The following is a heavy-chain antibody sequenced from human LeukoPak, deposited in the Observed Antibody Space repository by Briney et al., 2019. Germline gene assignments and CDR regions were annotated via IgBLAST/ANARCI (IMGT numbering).Heavy chain of an antibody. CDR3: ARCAPYGSGSYFWFDP. D-gene: IGHD3-10*01. CDR2: IYYSGST. CDR1: GGPISSYY. J-gene: IGHJ5*02. V-gene: IGHV4-59*01. Sequence: SETLSLTCTVSGGPISSYYWSWIRQPPGKGLEWIGYIYYSGSTNYNPSLKSRVTISVDTSKNQFSLKLSSVTAAGTAMYYCARCAPYGSGSYFWFDPWGQGTLVTVSS.